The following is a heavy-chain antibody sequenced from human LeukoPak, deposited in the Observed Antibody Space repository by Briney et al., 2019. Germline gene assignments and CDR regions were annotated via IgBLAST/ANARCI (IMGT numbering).Heavy chain of an antibody. Sequence: GGSLRLSCAASGFTFSSYAMHWVRQSLGKGLEWVAVMSYDGFNKYYADSVKGRFTISRDNSKNTLYLQMNSLRAEDTAVYYCAKTKGYSYGFYFDYWGQGTLVTVSS. CDR2: MSYDGFNK. CDR3: AKTKGYSYGFYFDY. V-gene: IGHV3-30*18. CDR1: GFTFSSYA. D-gene: IGHD5-18*01. J-gene: IGHJ4*02.